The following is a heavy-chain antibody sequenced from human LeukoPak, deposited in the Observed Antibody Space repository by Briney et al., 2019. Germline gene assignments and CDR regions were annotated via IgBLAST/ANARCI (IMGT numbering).Heavy chain of an antibody. J-gene: IGHJ5*02. D-gene: IGHD1-26*01. Sequence: GGSLRLSCTASGFIFSTYGMHWVRQAPGQGLEWMGIINPSGGSTSYAQKFQGRVTMTRDTSTSTVYMELSSLRSEDTAVYYCASGSSGSPNWFDPWGQGTLVTVSS. CDR1: GFIFSTYG. CDR2: INPSGGST. CDR3: ASGSSGSPNWFDP. V-gene: IGHV1-46*01.